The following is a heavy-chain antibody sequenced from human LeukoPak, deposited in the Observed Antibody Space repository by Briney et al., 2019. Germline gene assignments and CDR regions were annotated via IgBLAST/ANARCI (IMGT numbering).Heavy chain of an antibody. CDR1: GGSISSSNW. CDR3: ARHGRGSSWYRNYYYYMDV. J-gene: IGHJ6*03. Sequence: SETLSLTCAVSGGSISSSNWWSWIRQPPGKGLEWIGEIYHSGSTNYNPSLKSRVTISVDKSKTQFSLKLSSVTAADTAVYYCARHGRGSSWYRNYYYYMDVWGKGTTVTISS. CDR2: IYHSGST. V-gene: IGHV4-4*02. D-gene: IGHD6-13*01.